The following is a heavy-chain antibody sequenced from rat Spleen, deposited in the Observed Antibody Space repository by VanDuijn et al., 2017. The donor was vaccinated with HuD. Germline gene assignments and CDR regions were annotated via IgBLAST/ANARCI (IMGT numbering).Heavy chain of an antibody. CDR1: GFTFSNYY. V-gene: IGHV5S23*01. CDR3: AVAGYGY. CDR2: ISNDGGTT. Sequence: EVQLVESGGGLVQPGRSLKLSCAASGFTFSNYYMAWVRQAPGKGLEWVSSISNDGGTTYYPDSVKGRFTISRDNAENTVYLQMNSLRSEDTATYYCAVAGYGYWGQGVMVTVSS. D-gene: IGHD2-3*01. J-gene: IGHJ2*01.